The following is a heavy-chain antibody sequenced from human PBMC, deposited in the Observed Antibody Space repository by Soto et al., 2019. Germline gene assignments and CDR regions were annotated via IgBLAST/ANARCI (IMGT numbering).Heavy chain of an antibody. CDR1: GGSISSGYH. J-gene: IGHJ4*02. Sequence: SETLSLTCTVSGGSISSGYHWAWIRQPPGMRLEWVASIFHTGTAYYNPSLTSRVTISVDTSKNQFSLTRSSVTAADTAVYYCARDRGPTMVRGVEKWYLDYWAQGTLVPVPS. CDR3: ARDRGPTMVRGVEKWYLDY. D-gene: IGHD3-10*01. CDR2: IFHTGTA. V-gene: IGHV4-38-2*02.